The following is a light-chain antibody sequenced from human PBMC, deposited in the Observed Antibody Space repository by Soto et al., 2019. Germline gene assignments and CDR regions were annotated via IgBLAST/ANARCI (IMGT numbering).Light chain of an antibody. CDR3: QQYNNWWT. CDR2: GAS. V-gene: IGKV3-15*01. Sequence: EIGMTQSPATLSVSPGERATLSCRASQSVSTNLAWYQQKPGQAPRLLMYGASTRATGIPARFSGSGSGTEFTLTISSLQSEDFAFYYCQQYNNWWTFGQGTKVDIK. J-gene: IGKJ1*01. CDR1: QSVSTN.